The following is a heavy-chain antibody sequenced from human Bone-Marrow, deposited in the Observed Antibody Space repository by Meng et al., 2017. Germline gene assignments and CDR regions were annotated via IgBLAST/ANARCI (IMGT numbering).Heavy chain of an antibody. CDR2: INHSGST. Sequence: GQLQQWGAGLLKPSETLSLTCAVYGGSFSGYYWSWIRQPPGKGLEWIGEINHSGSTNYNPSLKSRVTISVDTSKNQFSLKLSSVTAADTAVYYCARGARVAGTDYWGQGTLVTVSS. D-gene: IGHD6-19*01. J-gene: IGHJ4*02. CDR1: GGSFSGYY. V-gene: IGHV4-34*01. CDR3: ARGARVAGTDY.